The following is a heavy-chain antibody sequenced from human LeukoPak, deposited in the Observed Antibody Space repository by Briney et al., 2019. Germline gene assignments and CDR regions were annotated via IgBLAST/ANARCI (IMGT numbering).Heavy chain of an antibody. CDR2: IYTSGST. Sequence: SETLSLTCTVSGGSISSYYWSWIRQPAGKGLEWIGRIYTSGSTNYNPSLKSRVTMSVDTSKNQFSLKPSSVTAADTAVYYCARGIGWELLNYFDYWGQGTLVTVSS. CDR1: GGSISSYY. D-gene: IGHD1-26*01. V-gene: IGHV4-4*07. J-gene: IGHJ4*02. CDR3: ARGIGWELLNYFDY.